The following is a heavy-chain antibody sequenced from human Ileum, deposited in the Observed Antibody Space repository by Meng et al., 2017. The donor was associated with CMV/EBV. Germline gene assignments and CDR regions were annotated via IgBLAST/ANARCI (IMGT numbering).Heavy chain of an antibody. J-gene: IGHJ4*02. Sequence: QALLDESCPVLVTPSETLSLTCTVSGGSISSYYWSWIRQPAGKGLEWIGRISTSGSTNYNPSLKSRVTMSVDASKNQFSLKLTSVTAADTAVYFCARTYSSSSGITFDYWGQGTLVTVSS. CDR2: ISTSGST. CDR1: GGSISSYY. CDR3: ARTYSSSSGITFDY. D-gene: IGHD6-6*01. V-gene: IGHV4-4*07.